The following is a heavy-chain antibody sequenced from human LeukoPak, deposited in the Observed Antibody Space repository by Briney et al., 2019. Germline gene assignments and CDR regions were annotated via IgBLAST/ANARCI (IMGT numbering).Heavy chain of an antibody. V-gene: IGHV1-46*01. Sequence: SENVPCKASGYTLTSNYIHWVRQAPGQGLEWMGMIYPRDGSTSYAQKFQGRVTVTRDTSTSTVHMELSGLISEDTAVYYCARDQGGFDYLGGGTLVSVSS. CDR3: ARDQGGFDY. CDR2: IYPRDGST. CDR1: GYTLTSNY. J-gene: IGHJ4*02.